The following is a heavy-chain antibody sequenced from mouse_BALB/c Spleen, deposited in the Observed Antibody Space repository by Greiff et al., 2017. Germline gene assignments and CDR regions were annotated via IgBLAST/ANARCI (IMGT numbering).Heavy chain of an antibody. Sequence: DVKLVESGGGLVKPGGSLKLSCAASGFTFSDYYMYWVRQTPEKRLEWVATISDGGSYTYYPDSVKGRFTISRDNAKNNLYLQMSSLKSEDTAVYYCARDGGNYDFDYWGQGTTLTVSS. CDR3: ARDGGNYDFDY. J-gene: IGHJ2*01. V-gene: IGHV5-4*02. D-gene: IGHD2-1*01. CDR1: GFTFSDYY. CDR2: ISDGGSYT.